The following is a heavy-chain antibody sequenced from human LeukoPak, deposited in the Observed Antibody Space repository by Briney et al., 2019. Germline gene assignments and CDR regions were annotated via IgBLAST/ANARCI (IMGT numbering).Heavy chain of an antibody. CDR3: ARRLTQYDCFDP. CDR1: GDSVSSNSVT. J-gene: IGHJ5*02. D-gene: IGHD2-2*01. Sequence: SQTLSLTCAISGDSVSSNSVTWNWIRQSPSRGHEWLGRTYYRSTWYNDYAVSVRGRITVNPDTSKNQFSLHLNSVTPEGTAVYYCARRLTQYDCFDPWGQGILVTVSS. V-gene: IGHV6-1*01. CDR2: TYYRSTWYN.